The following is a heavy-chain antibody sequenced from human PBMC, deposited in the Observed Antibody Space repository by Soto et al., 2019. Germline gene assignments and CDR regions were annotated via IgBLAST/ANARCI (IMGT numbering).Heavy chain of an antibody. J-gene: IGHJ6*02. CDR2: LHSGGDT. CDR1: GIPVSSNY. CDR3: ARDGPYYYASRTDG. V-gene: IGHV3-53*04. Sequence: EVQLVESGGGLVQPGGSLRLSCAASGIPVSSNYMTWVRQAPGKGLEWVSVLHSGGDTYYANSVKGRFTIPRHDSTHTLVRQMNSLTPEDTAVYYCARDGPYYYASRTDGWGQGDTVTVSS. D-gene: IGHD3-10*01.